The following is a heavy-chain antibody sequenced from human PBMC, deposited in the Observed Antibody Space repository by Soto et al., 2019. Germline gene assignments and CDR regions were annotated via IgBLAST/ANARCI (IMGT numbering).Heavy chain of an antibody. V-gene: IGHV1-3*01. CDR1: GYTFTSYA. CDR2: INAGNGNT. Sequence: QVQLVQSGAEVKKPGASVKVSCKASGYTFTSYAMDWVRQAPGQRLEWMGWINAGNGNTKYSQKLQGRVTITRDTSASTAYMELSSLRSEDTAVYYCARDVYYGSGSYCAWLGAFDIWGQGTMVTVSS. J-gene: IGHJ3*02. CDR3: ARDVYYGSGSYCAWLGAFDI. D-gene: IGHD3-10*01.